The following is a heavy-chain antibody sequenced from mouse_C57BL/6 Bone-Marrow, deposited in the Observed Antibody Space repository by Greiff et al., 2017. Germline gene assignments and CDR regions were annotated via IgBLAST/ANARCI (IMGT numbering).Heavy chain of an antibody. Sequence: QVQLQQSGAELARPGASVKMSCKASGYTFTSYTMHWVKQRPGQGLEWIGYMNPSSGYTKYNQKFKDKATLTADKSSSTAYMQLSSLTSEDSAVYYSLRGYFDVWGTGTTVTVSS. V-gene: IGHV1-4*01. D-gene: IGHD1-1*01. CDR1: GYTFTSYT. CDR3: LRGYFDV. CDR2: MNPSSGYT. J-gene: IGHJ1*03.